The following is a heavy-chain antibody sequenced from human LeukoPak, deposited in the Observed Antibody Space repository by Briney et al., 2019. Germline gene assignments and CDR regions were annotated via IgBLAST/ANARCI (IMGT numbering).Heavy chain of an antibody. D-gene: IGHD1-26*01. CDR1: GFTFSSYA. CDR3: ARERATTLDY. J-gene: IGHJ4*02. Sequence: GGSLRLSCAASGFTFSSYATHWVRQAPGKGLEWVAVISYDGSNKYYADSVKGRFTISRDNSKNTLYLQMNSLRAEDTAVYYCARERATTLDYWGQGTLVTVSS. CDR2: ISYDGSNK. V-gene: IGHV3-30*04.